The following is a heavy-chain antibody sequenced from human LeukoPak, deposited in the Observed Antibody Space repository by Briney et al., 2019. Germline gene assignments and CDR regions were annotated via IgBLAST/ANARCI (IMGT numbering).Heavy chain of an antibody. V-gene: IGHV1-69*13. Sequence: ASVKVSCKASGGTFSSYAISWVRQAPGQGLEWMGGIIPIFGTANYAQKFQGRVTITADESTSTAYMELSSLRSEDTAVYYCAREAVVVVPAALGSTEYNWFDPWGQGTLVTVSS. CDR2: IIPIFGTA. J-gene: IGHJ5*02. CDR3: AREAVVVVPAALGSTEYNWFDP. D-gene: IGHD2-2*01. CDR1: GGTFSSYA.